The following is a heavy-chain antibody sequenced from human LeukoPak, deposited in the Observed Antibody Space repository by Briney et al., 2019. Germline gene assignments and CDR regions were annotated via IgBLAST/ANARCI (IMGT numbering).Heavy chain of an antibody. CDR1: GGSISPYY. D-gene: IGHD5-12*01. Sequence: SETLSLTCTVSGGSISPYYWSWIRQPPGKGLEWIGYTHYSGSTNYNPSLKSRVTISIDTSKNRISLKLSSVAAADTAVYYCARHRTMTSGYDFWGRGTPVAVSP. CDR3: ARHRTMTSGYDF. CDR2: THYSGST. J-gene: IGHJ4*02. V-gene: IGHV4-59*08.